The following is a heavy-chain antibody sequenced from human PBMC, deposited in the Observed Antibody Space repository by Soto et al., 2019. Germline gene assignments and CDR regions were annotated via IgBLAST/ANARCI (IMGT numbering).Heavy chain of an antibody. CDR3: ARHNYGSGSTYFDY. V-gene: IGHV4-59*08. D-gene: IGHD3-10*01. J-gene: IGHJ4*02. CDR1: GGSISSYY. CDR2: IYYSGST. Sequence: QVQLQESGPGLVKPSETLSLTCTVSGGSISSYYWSWIRQPPGKGLEWIGYIYYSGSTNYNPSLKSRVTISVDTSKKQFSLKLNSMTAADTAVYYGARHNYGSGSTYFDYWGQGTLVTVSS.